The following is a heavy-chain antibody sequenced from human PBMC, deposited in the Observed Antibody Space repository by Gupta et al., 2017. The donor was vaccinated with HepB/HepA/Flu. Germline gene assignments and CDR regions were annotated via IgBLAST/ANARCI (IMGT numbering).Heavy chain of an antibody. CDR1: GFTFRSYW. Sequence: EVQLVESGGGLVQPGGSLRLSCAASGFTFRSYWLRWVSQAPGKGLEWVANIEQGGSEKHYVDSVKGRFTISRDNAKNSLYLQMNSLRAEDTAVYYCARDTITIFGMVMRYYHHHGVDVWGQGTTVTVSS. J-gene: IGHJ6*02. D-gene: IGHD3-3*01. V-gene: IGHV3-7*01. CDR2: IEQGGSEK. CDR3: ARDTITIFGMVMRYYHHHGVDV.